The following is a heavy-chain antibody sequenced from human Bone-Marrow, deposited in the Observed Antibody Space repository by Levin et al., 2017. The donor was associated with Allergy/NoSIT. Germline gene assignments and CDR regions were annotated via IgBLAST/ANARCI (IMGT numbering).Heavy chain of an antibody. D-gene: IGHD6-19*01. CDR1: GYTFTGYY. Sequence: GESLKISCKASGYTFTGYYMHWVRQAPGQGLEWMGWINPNSGGTNYAQKFQGRVTMTRDTSISTAYMELSRLRSDDTAVYYCARVPRIAVAGQVPDYWGQGTLVTVSS. J-gene: IGHJ4*02. CDR2: INPNSGGT. V-gene: IGHV1-2*02. CDR3: ARVPRIAVAGQVPDY.